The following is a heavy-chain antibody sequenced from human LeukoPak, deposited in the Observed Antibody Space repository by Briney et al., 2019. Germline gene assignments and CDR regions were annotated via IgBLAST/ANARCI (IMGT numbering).Heavy chain of an antibody. Sequence: NPSETLSLTCTVSGGSISSGGYYWSWIRQPPGKGLEYIGYIDYSGSANYNPSLKSRVTISVDTSKNQFSLKLSSVTAADTAIYYCARWRYLDVWGQGTTVTVSS. CDR1: GGSISSGGYY. CDR2: IDYSGSA. V-gene: IGHV4-61*08. CDR3: ARWRYLDV. J-gene: IGHJ6*02. D-gene: IGHD3-9*01.